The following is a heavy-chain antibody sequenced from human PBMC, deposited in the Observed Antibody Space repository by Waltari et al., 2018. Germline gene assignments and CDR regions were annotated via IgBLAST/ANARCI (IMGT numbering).Heavy chain of an antibody. CDR2: MSSSSSTI. V-gene: IGHV3-48*01. D-gene: IGHD6-13*01. CDR1: GFTFSSYS. Sequence: EVQLVESGGGLVQPGGSLRLSCAASGFTFSSYSMTWVRQAPGKGLEWFSYMSSSSSTIYYADSVKGRFTISRDNAKNSLYLQMNSLRAEDTAVYYCATLSYSSSWYDYWGQGTLVTVSS. CDR3: ATLSYSSSWYDY. J-gene: IGHJ4*02.